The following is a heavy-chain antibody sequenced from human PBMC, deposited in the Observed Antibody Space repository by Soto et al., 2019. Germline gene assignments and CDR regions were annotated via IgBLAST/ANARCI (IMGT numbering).Heavy chain of an antibody. J-gene: IGHJ4*02. D-gene: IGHD6-6*01. V-gene: IGHV4-34*01. Sequence: QPPGKGLEWIGEINHSGSTNYNPSLKRRVTISVDTSKNQFSLKLSSVTAADTAVYYCARGRLRRDGHKYYFDYWVQGTLVTVLS. CDR3: ARGRLRRDGHKYYFDY. CDR2: INHSGST.